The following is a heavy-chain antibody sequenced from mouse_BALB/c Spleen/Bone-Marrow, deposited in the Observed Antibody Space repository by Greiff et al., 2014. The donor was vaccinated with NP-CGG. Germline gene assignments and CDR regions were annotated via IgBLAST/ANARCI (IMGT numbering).Heavy chain of an antibody. CDR2: IWAGGRT. Sequence: VMLVESGPGLVAPSQSLSITCTVSGFSLTRYGVHWVRQPPGKGLEWLGVIWAGGRTNYNSALMSRLSISKDNSNSQVFLKMNSLQTDDTAMYDCARSTTATGAMDYWGEGTSVTVSS. D-gene: IGHD1-2*01. CDR1: GFSLTRYG. J-gene: IGHJ4*01. CDR3: ARSTTATGAMDY. V-gene: IGHV2-9*02.